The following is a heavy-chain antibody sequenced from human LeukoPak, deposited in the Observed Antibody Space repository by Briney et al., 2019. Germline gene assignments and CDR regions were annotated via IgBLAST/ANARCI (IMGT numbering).Heavy chain of an antibody. Sequence: PGGSLRLSCAASGFTFSNYAMSWVRQAPGKELEWVSAISGTSGRTYYADSVKGRFTISRDNAKNSLYLQMNSLRAEDTAVYYCARVLLGIAAAGTFDYWGQGTLVTVSS. CDR1: GFTFSNYA. CDR2: ISGTSGRT. J-gene: IGHJ4*02. D-gene: IGHD6-13*01. V-gene: IGHV3-23*01. CDR3: ARVLLGIAAAGTFDY.